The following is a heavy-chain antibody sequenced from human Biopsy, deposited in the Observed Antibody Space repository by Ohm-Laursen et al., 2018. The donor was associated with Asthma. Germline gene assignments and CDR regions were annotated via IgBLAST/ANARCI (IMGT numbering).Heavy chain of an antibody. CDR1: SGSGGYMRSGNYY. Sequence: GTLSLICSLSSGSGGYMRSGNYYWGWIRQPPGKGLEWIGSIYYSGTTNYNPSLESRVTVSADTSKNQFSLKLTSVTAADTAVYYCVRGSSSWHHGPFHYYYGLDVWGQGTTATVSS. CDR2: IYYSGTT. CDR3: VRGSSSWHHGPFHYYYGLDV. D-gene: IGHD6-13*01. J-gene: IGHJ6*02. V-gene: IGHV4-39*01.